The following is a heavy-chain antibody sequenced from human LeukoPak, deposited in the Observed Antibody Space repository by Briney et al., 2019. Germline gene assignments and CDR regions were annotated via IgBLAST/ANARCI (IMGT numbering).Heavy chain of an antibody. J-gene: IGHJ5*02. CDR3: ARGSLQSLPRVFWFDP. D-gene: IGHD1-26*01. CDR1: GFTFSGFE. V-gene: IGHV3-48*03. Sequence: GGSLRLSCAASGFTFSGFEMNWLRQAPGKGLEWLSYINTAGSTTYYADSVKGRFTISRDNARNSLFLQLSSLRAEDTAIYYCARGSLQSLPRVFWFDPWGQETLVTVSS. CDR2: INTAGSTT.